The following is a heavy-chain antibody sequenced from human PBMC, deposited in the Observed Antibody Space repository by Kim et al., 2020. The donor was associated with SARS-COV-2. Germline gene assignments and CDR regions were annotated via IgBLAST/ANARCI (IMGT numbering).Heavy chain of an antibody. CDR3: ARGGVVNYDYYYGMDF. J-gene: IGHJ6*01. CDR1: GYSISSGYY. V-gene: IGHV4-38-2*02. CDR2: IYHSGST. Sequence: SETLSLTCTVSGYSISSGYYWGWIRQPPGKGLEWIGSIYHSGSTYYNPSLKSRVTISVDTSKNQFSLKLSSVTAADTAVYYCARGGVVNYDYYYGMDFWG. D-gene: IGHD3-3*01.